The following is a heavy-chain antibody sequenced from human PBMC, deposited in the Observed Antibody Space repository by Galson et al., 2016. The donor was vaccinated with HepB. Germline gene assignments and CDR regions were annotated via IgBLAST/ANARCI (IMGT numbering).Heavy chain of an antibody. CDR2: ISYDGNNK. CDR3: ARGGVRFCSVTSCHAGTVWFDP. Sequence: SLRLSCAASGFTFSSYAMHWVRRAPGKGLEWVAVISYDGNNKYYGDSVKGRFPISRDNSRSTLSLQMNTLRTEATAVYYCARGGVRFCSVTSCHAGTVWFDPRGQGTQVTVSS. J-gene: IGHJ5*02. D-gene: IGHD2-2*01. CDR1: GFTFSSYA. V-gene: IGHV3-30-3*01.